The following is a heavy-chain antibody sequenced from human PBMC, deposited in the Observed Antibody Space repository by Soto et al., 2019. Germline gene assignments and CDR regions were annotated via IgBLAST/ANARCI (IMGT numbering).Heavy chain of an antibody. CDR3: ARDCISTSCDAGMDV. Sequence: QVQLVQSGAEVKKPGSSVKVSCKASGGTFSSYAISWVRQAPGQGLEWMGGIIPIFGTANYAQKFQGRVTIXXDXSXXTAYMELSSLRSEDTAVYYCARDCISTSCDAGMDVWGQGTTVTVSS. CDR2: IIPIFGTA. J-gene: IGHJ6*02. D-gene: IGHD2-2*01. V-gene: IGHV1-69*12. CDR1: GGTFSSYA.